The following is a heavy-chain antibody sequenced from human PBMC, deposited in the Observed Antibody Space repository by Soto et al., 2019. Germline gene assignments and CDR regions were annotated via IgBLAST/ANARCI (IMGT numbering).Heavy chain of an antibody. D-gene: IGHD3-10*01. V-gene: IGHV4-31*03. J-gene: IGHJ4*02. CDR3: ARNRITGSYFDH. CDR1: GGSISNGAYY. Sequence: QVQLQESGPGLVKPSQTLSLTCSVSGGSISNGAYYWSWIRQHPGKGLEWIGYIYYSGSTYYNPSLKSRVSISVDTSKNQFSLNLNSVTAADTAVYYCARNRITGSYFDHWGKGTLVTVSS. CDR2: IYYSGST.